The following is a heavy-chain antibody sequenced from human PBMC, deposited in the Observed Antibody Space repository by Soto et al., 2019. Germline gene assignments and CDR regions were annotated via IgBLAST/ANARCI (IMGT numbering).Heavy chain of an antibody. CDR2: IYYSGST. V-gene: IGHV4-31*03. CDR1: GGSISSGGYY. D-gene: IGHD1-7*01. J-gene: IGHJ5*02. Sequence: QVQLQESGPGLVKPSQTLSLTCTVSGGSISSGGYYWSWIRQHPGKGLEWIGYIYYSGSTYYNPSLKSRVTISVDTSKNQFSMQLGSVTAADTAVYDCARGFRYHCNYGWGFDPWGQVTLVTVA. CDR3: ARGFRYHCNYGWGFDP.